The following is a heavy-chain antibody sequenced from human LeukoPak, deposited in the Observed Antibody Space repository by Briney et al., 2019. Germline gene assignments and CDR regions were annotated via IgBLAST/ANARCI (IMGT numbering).Heavy chain of an antibody. CDR1: GFTFSDYY. J-gene: IGHJ4*02. V-gene: IGHV3-11*06. CDR2: ISSSSSYA. D-gene: IGHD5-12*01. Sequence: GGSLRLSCAASGFTFSDYYMSWIRLAPGKGLEWVSYISSSSSYANYADSVKGRFTFSRDNAKNSLYLQMNSLRAEDTAVYYCASQAYSGYDYTLFYFDYWGQGTLVTVSS. CDR3: ASQAYSGYDYTLFYFDY.